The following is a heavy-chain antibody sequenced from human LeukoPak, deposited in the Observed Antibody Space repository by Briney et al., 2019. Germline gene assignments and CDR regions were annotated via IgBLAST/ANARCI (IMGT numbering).Heavy chain of an antibody. V-gene: IGHV1-8*02. CDR2: MNPNSGNT. J-gene: IGHJ5*02. D-gene: IGHD2-8*01. CDR1: GYTFTGYY. CDR3: ARDTNGWNWFDP. Sequence: GASVKVSCKASGYTFTGYYMHWVRQAPGQGLEWMGWMNPNSGNTGYAQKFQGRVTMTRNTSISTAYMELSSLRSEDTAVYYCARDTNGWNWFDPWGQGTLVTVSS.